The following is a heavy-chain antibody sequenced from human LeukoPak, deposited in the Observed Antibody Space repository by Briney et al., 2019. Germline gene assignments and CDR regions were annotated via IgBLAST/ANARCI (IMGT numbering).Heavy chain of an antibody. CDR1: GYTFTSYG. D-gene: IGHD6-13*01. V-gene: IGHV1-18*01. J-gene: IGHJ6*03. CDR3: AREVLEGSIAAAGPYYYYYYMDV. Sequence: VASVKVSCKASGYTFTSYGISWVRQAPGQGLEWMGWISAYNGNTNYAQKLQGRVTMTTDTSTSTAYMELRSLRSDDTAVYYCAREVLEGSIAAAGPYYYYYYMDVWGKGTTVTVSS. CDR2: ISAYNGNT.